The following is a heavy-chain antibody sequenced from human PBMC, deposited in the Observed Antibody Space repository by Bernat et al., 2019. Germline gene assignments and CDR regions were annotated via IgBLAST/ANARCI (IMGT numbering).Heavy chain of an antibody. V-gene: IGHV3-23*04. CDR1: GFTFSTNA. Sequence: EVQLVESGGGLVQPGGFLRLSCAASGFTFSTNAMTWVRQAPGKGLEWVSGISGSGGTTNYAGSVKGRFTISRDNSKSTLYLQMNRLGAVDTAVYSCAKGHIGDLVDACDFWGRGTMVTVSS. CDR2: ISGSGGTT. D-gene: IGHD2-21*02. CDR3: AKGHIGDLVDACDF. J-gene: IGHJ3*01.